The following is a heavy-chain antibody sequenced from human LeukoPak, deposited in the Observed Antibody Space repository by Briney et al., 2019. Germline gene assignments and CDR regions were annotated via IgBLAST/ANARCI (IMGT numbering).Heavy chain of an antibody. J-gene: IGHJ4*02. CDR2: IYPGDSDT. D-gene: IGHD6-13*01. CDR1: GYSFTSYW. CDR3: ARQVASSWYGYYFDY. V-gene: IGHV5-51*01. Sequence: GESLKISCKGSGYSFTSYWIGWVRQMPGKGLEWMGIIYPGDSDTRYSPSFQGQVTISADKSISTAYLQWSSLKASDTAMYYCARQVASSWYGYYFDYWGQGTLVTVS.